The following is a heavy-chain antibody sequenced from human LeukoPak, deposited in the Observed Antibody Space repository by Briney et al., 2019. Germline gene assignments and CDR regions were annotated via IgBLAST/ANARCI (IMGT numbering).Heavy chain of an antibody. CDR3: AREVPRMVGSYYYDSSGYEDAFDI. J-gene: IGHJ3*02. D-gene: IGHD3-22*01. CDR2: ISSSSSYI. CDR1: GFTFSSYS. V-gene: IGHV3-21*01. Sequence: KAGGSLRLSCAASGFTFSSYSMNWVRQAPGKGLEWVSSISSSSSYIYYADSVKGRFTISRDNAKNSLCLQMNSLRAEDTAVYYCAREVPRMVGSYYYDSSGYEDAFDIWGQGTMVTVSS.